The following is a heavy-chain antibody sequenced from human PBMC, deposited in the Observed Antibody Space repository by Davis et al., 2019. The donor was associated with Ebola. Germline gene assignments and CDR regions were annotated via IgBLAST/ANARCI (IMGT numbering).Heavy chain of an antibody. Sequence: LSLTCAASGFTFSSYGMHWVRQAPGKGLEWVAVISYDGSNKYYADSVKGRFTISRDNSKNTLYLQMNSLRAEDTAVYYCAKDVNYEFWSASSKGAFDIWGQGTMVTVSS. J-gene: IGHJ3*02. V-gene: IGHV3-30*18. CDR1: GFTFSSYG. CDR2: ISYDGSNK. CDR3: AKDVNYEFWSASSKGAFDI. D-gene: IGHD3-3*01.